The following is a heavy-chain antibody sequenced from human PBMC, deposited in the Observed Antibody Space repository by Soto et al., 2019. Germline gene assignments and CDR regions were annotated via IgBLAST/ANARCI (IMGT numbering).Heavy chain of an antibody. CDR1: GFTFSSYS. CDR2: ISSSSSYI. Sequence: EVQLVESGGGLVKPGGSLRFSCAASGFTFSSYSMNWVRQAPGKGLEWVSSISSSSSYIYYADSVKGRFTISRDNAKNSPYLHMNSLRAEDTAVYYCARDGDSSSWYNIGRDGMDVWGQGTTVTVSS. D-gene: IGHD6-13*01. J-gene: IGHJ6*02. V-gene: IGHV3-21*01. CDR3: ARDGDSSSWYNIGRDGMDV.